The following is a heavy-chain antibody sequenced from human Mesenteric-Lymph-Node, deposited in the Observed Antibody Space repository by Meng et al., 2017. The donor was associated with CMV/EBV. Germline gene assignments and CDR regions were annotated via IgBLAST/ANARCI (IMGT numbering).Heavy chain of an antibody. CDR2: IWYDGSNK. Sequence: GESLKISCAASGFTFSSYGMHWVRQAPGKGLEWVAVIWYDGSNKYYADSVKGRFTISRDNSKNTLYLQMNSLRAEDTAVYYCAKEWGIAARLNYYYYYGMDVWGQGTTVTVSS. CDR1: GFTFSSYG. D-gene: IGHD6-6*01. V-gene: IGHV3-33*06. J-gene: IGHJ6*02. CDR3: AKEWGIAARLNYYYYYGMDV.